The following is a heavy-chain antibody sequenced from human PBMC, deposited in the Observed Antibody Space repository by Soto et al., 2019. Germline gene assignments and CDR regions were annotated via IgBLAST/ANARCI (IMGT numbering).Heavy chain of an antibody. CDR1: GFTVSSNY. V-gene: IGHV3-53*01. D-gene: IGHD3-3*01. CDR2: IYSGGST. J-gene: IGHJ6*02. Sequence: GGSLRLSCAASGFTVSSNYMSWVRQAPGKGLEWVSVIYSGGSTYYADSVKGRFTISRDNSKNTLYLQMNSLRAEDTAVYYCRVVIIQAYYYYGMDVWGQGTTVTVSS. CDR3: RVVIIQAYYYYGMDV.